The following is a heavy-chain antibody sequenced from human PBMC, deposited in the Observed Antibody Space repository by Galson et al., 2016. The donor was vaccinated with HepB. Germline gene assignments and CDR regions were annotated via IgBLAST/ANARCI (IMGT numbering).Heavy chain of an antibody. CDR2: IYNRGST. D-gene: IGHD6-19*01. J-gene: IGHJ1*01. V-gene: IGHV4-61*01. Sequence: SETLSLTCTVSGDSVSSGSYYWSWIRQSPGKGLEWIGYIYNRGSTNYNPSLKSRVTISVDVSKKQFSLHLSSLTAADTAVYYCAREVRWLVPFVQLWGQGALVSVSS. CDR1: GDSVSSGSYY. CDR3: AREVRWLVPFVQL.